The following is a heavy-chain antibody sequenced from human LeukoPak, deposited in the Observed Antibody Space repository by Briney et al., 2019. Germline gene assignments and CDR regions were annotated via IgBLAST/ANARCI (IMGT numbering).Heavy chain of an antibody. Sequence: PGGSLRLSCAASGFTFSSYWMHWVRQAPGKGLEWVANIKEDDSEIYYVDSVKGRFTISRDNAKKSLSLHMSSLRVEDTAVYFCGRLRSLDQWGQGTLVTVSS. CDR3: GRLRSLDQ. D-gene: IGHD5-24*01. V-gene: IGHV3-7*01. J-gene: IGHJ4*02. CDR2: IKEDDSEI. CDR1: GFTFSSYW.